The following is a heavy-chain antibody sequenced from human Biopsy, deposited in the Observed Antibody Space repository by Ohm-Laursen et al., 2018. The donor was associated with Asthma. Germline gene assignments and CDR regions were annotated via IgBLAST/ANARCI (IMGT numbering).Heavy chain of an antibody. J-gene: IGHJ4*02. Sequence: TQTLTLTCSCSGFSVSTRGMSVSWIRQPPGKALEGLARIDCEDDTFYSTPLRTRLTISKDTSKNQVVLTMTNMDPVDTAIYFCGRHNDYWGQGILVTVSS. CDR3: GRHNDY. D-gene: IGHD1-1*01. V-gene: IGHV2-70*04. CDR1: GFSVSTRGMS. CDR2: IDCEDDT.